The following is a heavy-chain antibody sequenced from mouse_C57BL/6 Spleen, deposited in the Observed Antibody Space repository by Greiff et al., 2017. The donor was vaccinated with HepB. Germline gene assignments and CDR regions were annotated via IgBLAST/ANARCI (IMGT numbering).Heavy chain of an antibody. CDR2: IYPGSGST. CDR3: ATGGIYYDYDVEDY. J-gene: IGHJ2*01. V-gene: IGHV1-55*01. CDR1: GYSFTSYW. Sequence: VQLQQPGAELVKPGASVKMSCKASGYSFTSYWITWVKQRPGQGLEWIGDIYPGSGSTNYNEKFKSKATLTVDTSSSTAYMQLSSLTSEDSAVYYCATGGIYYDYDVEDYWGQGTTLTVSS. D-gene: IGHD2-4*01.